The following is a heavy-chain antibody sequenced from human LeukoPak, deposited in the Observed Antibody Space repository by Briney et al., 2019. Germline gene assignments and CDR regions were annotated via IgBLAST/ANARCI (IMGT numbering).Heavy chain of an antibody. Sequence: PSETLSLTCSVSGDSISGISYYWGWIRQPPGKGLEWIGKIYYSGISYNNPFLESRVVISLDTSRNQFSLKLTSGTATDTAVYYCARQGAVGATGSDFWGQGILVTVSS. CDR2: IYYSGIS. V-gene: IGHV4-39*01. D-gene: IGHD1-26*01. CDR1: GDSISGISYY. J-gene: IGHJ4*02. CDR3: ARQGAVGATGSDF.